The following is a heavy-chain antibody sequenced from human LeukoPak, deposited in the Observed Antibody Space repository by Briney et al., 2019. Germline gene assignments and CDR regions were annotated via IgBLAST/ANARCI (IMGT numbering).Heavy chain of an antibody. J-gene: IGHJ4*02. V-gene: IGHV4-61*02. D-gene: IGHD2-15*01. CDR3: ARIFCSGGNCYHFDY. CDR2: IYSSGTT. Sequence: SETLSLTCTVSGGSMSSSSNYWNWIRQPAGKGLECIGRIYSSGTTTYNPSLKGRVTISLDTSKNQFSLKLTSVTAADTAVYYCARIFCSGGNCYHFDYWGQGTLVTVSS. CDR1: GGSMSSSSNY.